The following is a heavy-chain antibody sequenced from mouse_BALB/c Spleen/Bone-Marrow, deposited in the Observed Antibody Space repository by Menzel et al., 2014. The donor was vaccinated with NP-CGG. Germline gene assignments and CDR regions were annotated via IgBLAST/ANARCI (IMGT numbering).Heavy chain of an antibody. J-gene: IGHJ2*01. D-gene: IGHD1-2*01. CDR2: INPYNDGT. Sequence: VQLQQPGPELVKPGASVKMSCKASGYTFTSYVMHWVKQKPGQGLEWIGYINPYNDGTKYNEKFKGKATLTTDKSSSTAYMQLSRLTSEDSAVYFCARPNSISTATDYWGQGTTLTVSS. V-gene: IGHV1-14*01. CDR1: GYTFTSYV. CDR3: ARPNSISTATDY.